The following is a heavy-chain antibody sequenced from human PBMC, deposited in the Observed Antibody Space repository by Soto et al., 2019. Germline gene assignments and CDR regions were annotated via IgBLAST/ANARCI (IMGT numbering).Heavy chain of an antibody. D-gene: IGHD3-16*01. CDR1: GGTFSSYT. CDR3: ARSRGFATRFASFDL. V-gene: IGHV1-69*02. CDR2: IVPLVDIA. J-gene: IGHJ4*02. Sequence: QVQLVQSGAEFKKPGSSVKLSCRASGGTFSSYTLNWVRQAPGQGLQWMRKIVPLVDIANYEQKLQGRVTITADKSTNTVSMELNSLISEDTAVYYCARSRGFATRFASFDLWGPGTRVTVSS.